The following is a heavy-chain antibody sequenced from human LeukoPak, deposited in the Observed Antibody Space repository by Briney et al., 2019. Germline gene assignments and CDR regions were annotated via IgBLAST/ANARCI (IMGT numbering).Heavy chain of an antibody. CDR1: GGSFSGYY. V-gene: IGHV4-34*01. J-gene: IGHJ6*02. Sequence: SETLSLTCAVYGGSFSGYYWSWIRQPPGKGLEWIGEINHSGSTNYNPSLKSRVTISVDTSKNQFSLKLSSVTAADTAVYYCARRENDFWSGYYYGMDVWGQGTTVTVSS. D-gene: IGHD3-3*01. CDR3: ARRENDFWSGYYYGMDV. CDR2: INHSGST.